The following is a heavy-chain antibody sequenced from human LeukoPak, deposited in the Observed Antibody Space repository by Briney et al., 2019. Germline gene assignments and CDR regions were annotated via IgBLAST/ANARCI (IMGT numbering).Heavy chain of an antibody. J-gene: IGHJ6*03. D-gene: IGHD1-1*01. Sequence: ASETLSLTCTVSGGSISSYYWSWIRQPAGKGLEWIGRIYTSGSTNYNPSLKSRVTISVDTSKNQFSLKLSSVTAADTAVYYCARLENYYYYYYMDVWGKGTTVTVSS. CDR3: ARLENYYYYYYMDV. CDR1: GGSISSYY. V-gene: IGHV4-4*07. CDR2: IYTSGST.